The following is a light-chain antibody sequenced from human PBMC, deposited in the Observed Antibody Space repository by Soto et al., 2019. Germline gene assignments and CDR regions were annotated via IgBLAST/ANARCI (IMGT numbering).Light chain of an antibody. J-gene: IGLJ1*01. CDR3: ISYKGDDVRYV. CDR1: NSDVGIYDF. CDR2: EVS. Sequence: QSALTQPASVSGTPGQSITISCTGSNSDVGIYDFVSWYQHHPGRAPKLIVSEVSHRPSGVSNRFSGSKSGNTASLTISGLQSEDEADYYCISYKGDDVRYVFGTGTKLTVL. V-gene: IGLV2-14*01.